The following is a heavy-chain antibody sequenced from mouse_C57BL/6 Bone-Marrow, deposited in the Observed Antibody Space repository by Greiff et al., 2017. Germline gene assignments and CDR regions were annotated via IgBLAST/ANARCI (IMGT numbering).Heavy chain of an antibody. CDR1: GFTFSDYG. CDR2: ISSGSSTI. V-gene: IGHV5-17*01. Sequence: EVMLAESGGGLVKPGGSLKLSCAASGFTFSDYGMHWVRQAPEKGLEWVAYISSGSSTIYYADTVKGRFTISRDNAKNTLFLQMTSLRSEDTAMYYCARFELGPYYFDYWGQGTTLTVSS. CDR3: ARFELGPYYFDY. J-gene: IGHJ2*01. D-gene: IGHD4-1*01.